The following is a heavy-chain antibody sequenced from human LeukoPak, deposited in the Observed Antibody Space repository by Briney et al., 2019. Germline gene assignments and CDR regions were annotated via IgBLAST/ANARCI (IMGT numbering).Heavy chain of an antibody. CDR2: ISSSSSYI. V-gene: IGHV3-21*04. J-gene: IGHJ4*02. D-gene: IGHD3-10*01. CDR3: AIRGESIDY. Sequence: PGGSLRLSCAASGFTFDDYGMSWVRQAPGKGLEWVSSISSSSSYIYYADSAKGRFTISRDNAKNSLYLQMNSLRSEDTAVYYCAIRGESIDYWGQGTLVTVSS. CDR1: GFTFDDYG.